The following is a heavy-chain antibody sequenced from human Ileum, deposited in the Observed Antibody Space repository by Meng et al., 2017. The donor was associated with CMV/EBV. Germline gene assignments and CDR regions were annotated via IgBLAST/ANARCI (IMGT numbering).Heavy chain of an antibody. V-gene: IGHV3-33*06. D-gene: IGHD6-19*01. CDR2: IWYDGSNK. CDR3: AKVHSPGIAVAAIDY. Sequence: SGFTFSSYGMHWVRQAPGKGLEWVAVIWYDGSNKYYADSVKGRFTISRDNSKNTLYLQMNSLRAEDTAVYYCAKVHSPGIAVAAIDYWGQGTLVTVSS. J-gene: IGHJ4*02. CDR1: GFTFSSYG.